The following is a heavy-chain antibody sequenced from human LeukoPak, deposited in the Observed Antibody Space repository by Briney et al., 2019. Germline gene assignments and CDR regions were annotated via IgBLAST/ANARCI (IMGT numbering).Heavy chain of an antibody. CDR1: GGSISSYSYY. CDR3: ARRVSKSGRYDY. CDR2: IYYSGST. J-gene: IGHJ4*02. V-gene: IGHV4-39*01. Sequence: SETLSLTCTVSGGSISSYSYYWGWIRQPPGKGLEGIGDIYYSGSTYYNPSLKSRVTISVDTSKIQFSLKLSSVTAADTAVFYCARRVSKSGRYDYWGQGTLVTVSS. D-gene: IGHD5/OR15-5a*01.